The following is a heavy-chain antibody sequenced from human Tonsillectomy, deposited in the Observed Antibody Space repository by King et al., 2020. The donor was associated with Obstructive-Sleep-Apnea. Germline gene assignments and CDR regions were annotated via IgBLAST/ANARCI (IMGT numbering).Heavy chain of an antibody. CDR2: IIPILGIA. Sequence: VQLVESGAEVKKPGSSVKVSCKASGGTCSSYALSWVRQAPGQGLEWMVGIIPILGIANYAQKFQGRVTITSDKSTSTAYMELSSLRSEDTAVYYCARYGSYESWGQGTLVTVSS. D-gene: IGHD5-18*01. CDR1: GGTCSSYA. CDR3: ARYGSYES. V-gene: IGHV1-69*10. J-gene: IGHJ5*02.